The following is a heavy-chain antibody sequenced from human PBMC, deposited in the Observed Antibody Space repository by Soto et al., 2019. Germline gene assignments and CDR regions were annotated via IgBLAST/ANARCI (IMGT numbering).Heavy chain of an antibody. V-gene: IGHV6-1*01. D-gene: IGHD3-3*01. CDR1: GDSVSSNSAA. CDR3: ARDLLSRIDWSGYFSGMAV. J-gene: IGHJ6*02. Sequence: PSQTLSLTCAISGDSVSSNSAASNSIKQSPSRCLEWLGRTYYRSEWYKDYAVSVNRRITINPHTSNNHCTLQLNAVSPEHTAVYYCARDLLSRIDWSGYFSGMAVWGQGPTVTVSS. CDR2: TYYRSEWYK.